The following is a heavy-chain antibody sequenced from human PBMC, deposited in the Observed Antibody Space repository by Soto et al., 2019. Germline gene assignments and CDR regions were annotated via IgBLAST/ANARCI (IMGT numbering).Heavy chain of an antibody. V-gene: IGHV3-74*03. CDR2: INSDGGNT. CDR1: GFTFSDYW. Sequence: PGGSLRLSCAASGFTFSDYWMHWVRQVPGKGLEWVTYINSDGGNTKYADSVKGRFTISRDNAKNTLFLEANSLRAEDTAVYYCTRGRYCTDASCFKSRFDPWGQGTLVTVSS. CDR3: TRGRYCTDASCFKSRFDP. D-gene: IGHD2-8*01. J-gene: IGHJ5*02.